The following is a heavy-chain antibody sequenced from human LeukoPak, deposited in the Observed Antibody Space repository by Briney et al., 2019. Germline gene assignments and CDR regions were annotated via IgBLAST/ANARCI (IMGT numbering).Heavy chain of an antibody. CDR2: ISGSGGST. J-gene: IGHJ4*02. CDR3: AKDISEYGWCLEGDY. V-gene: IGHV3-23*01. Sequence: GGSLRLSCAASGFTFSSYAMSWVRQAPGKGLEWVSAISGSGGSTYYADSVKGRFTISRDNSKNTLYLQMNSLRAEDTAVYYCAKDISEYGWCLEGDYWGQGTLVTVSS. D-gene: IGHD6-19*01. CDR1: GFTFSSYA.